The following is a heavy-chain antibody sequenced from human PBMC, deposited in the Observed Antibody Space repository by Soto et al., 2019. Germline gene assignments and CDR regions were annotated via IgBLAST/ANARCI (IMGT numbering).Heavy chain of an antibody. J-gene: IGHJ4*02. V-gene: IGHV3-23*01. CDR2: ISDGGGST. Sequence: EVQLLESGGGLVQPGGSLRLSCAASGFTFSSYAMNWVRQAPGKGLEWVSVISDGGGSTYYADSVQGRFTISRDNSKNALYLHVSSLRAEDTAVYYCAKGSGKWIPLWSEFDSWGQGTLVTVSS. CDR3: AKGSGKWIPLWSEFDS. D-gene: IGHD5-18*01. CDR1: GFTFSSYA.